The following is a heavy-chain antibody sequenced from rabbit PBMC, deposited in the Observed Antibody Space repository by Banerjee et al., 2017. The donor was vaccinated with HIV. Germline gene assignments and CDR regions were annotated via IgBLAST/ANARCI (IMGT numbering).Heavy chain of an antibody. D-gene: IGHD1-1*01. J-gene: IGHJ4*01. CDR3: ARGSDGGDGYWYYFKL. CDR2: IDPVFDST. V-gene: IGHV1S47*01. Sequence: QEQLVESGGGLVTLGGSLKLSCKASGIDFSSYGISWVRQAPGKGLEWIAYIDPVFDSTYYASWVNGRFTISLDNAQNTVFLQVTSLTAADTATYFCARGSDGGDGYWYYFKLWGPGTLVTVS. CDR1: GIDFSSYG.